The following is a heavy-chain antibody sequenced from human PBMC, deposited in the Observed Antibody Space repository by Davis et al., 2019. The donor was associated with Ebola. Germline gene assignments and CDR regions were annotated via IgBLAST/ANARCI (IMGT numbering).Heavy chain of an antibody. V-gene: IGHV4-34*01. D-gene: IGHD3-10*01. J-gene: IGHJ4*02. CDR3: ARGLWFGELLYFDY. CDR1: GGSFSGYY. CDR2: INHSGST. Sequence: MPSETLSLTCAVYGGSFSGYYWSWIRQPPGKGLEWIGEINHSGSTNYSPSFQGHVTISADKSISTAYLQWSSLKASDTAMYYCARGLWFGELLYFDYWGQGTLVTVSS.